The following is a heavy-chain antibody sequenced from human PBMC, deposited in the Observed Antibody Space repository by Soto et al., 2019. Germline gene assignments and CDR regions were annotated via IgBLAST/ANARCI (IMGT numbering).Heavy chain of an antibody. D-gene: IGHD2-8*02. CDR2: INHSGST. CDR3: ARDKITGLFDY. V-gene: IGHV4-34*01. Sequence: SETLSLTCAVYGGSFSGYYWTWIRQPPGTGLVWIGEINHSGSTNYNPSLKSRVTISVDTSKNQFSLKLTSVTAADTAVYYCARDKITGLFDYWGQGTLVTVSS. CDR1: GGSFSGYY. J-gene: IGHJ4*02.